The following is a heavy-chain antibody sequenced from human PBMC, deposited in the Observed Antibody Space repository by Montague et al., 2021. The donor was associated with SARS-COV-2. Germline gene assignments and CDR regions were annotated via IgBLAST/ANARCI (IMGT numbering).Heavy chain of an antibody. CDR2: IYHSGST. V-gene: IGHV4-4*02. CDR1: GGSISSSHW. Sequence: SETLSLTCGVSGGSISSSHWWNWVSQPPGKGLEWIGEIYHSGSTNYNPSLKNRVIISIDKSKNQFSLKLSSVTAADTAVYYCATGPPSGLSVAGFDYWGRGTLVTVSS. J-gene: IGHJ4*02. D-gene: IGHD6-19*01. CDR3: ATGPPSGLSVAGFDY.